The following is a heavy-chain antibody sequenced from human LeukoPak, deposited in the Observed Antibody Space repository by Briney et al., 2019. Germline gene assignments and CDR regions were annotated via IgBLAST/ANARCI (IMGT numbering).Heavy chain of an antibody. D-gene: IGHD3-10*01. CDR1: GGSISSGDYY. CDR3: ARAKKSMVRGVYYFDY. CDR2: IYYSGST. V-gene: IGHV4-30-4*08. Sequence: SQTLSLTCTVSGGSISSGDYYWSWIRQPPGKGLEWIGYIYYSGSTYYNPSLKSRVTISVDTSKNQFSLKLSSVTAADTAVYYCARAKKSMVRGVYYFDYWGQGTLVTVSS. J-gene: IGHJ4*02.